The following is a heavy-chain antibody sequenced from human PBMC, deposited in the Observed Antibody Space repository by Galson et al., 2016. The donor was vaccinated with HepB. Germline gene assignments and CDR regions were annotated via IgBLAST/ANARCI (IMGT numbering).Heavy chain of an antibody. CDR3: ARILEWLTNYYHAMDV. Sequence: SVKVSCKASRGTFRNHAFSWVRQAPGQGLEWMGGIIPISGTTNYAQQFQGRVTITADEPTSTAYMELRSLRSDDTAVYYCARILEWLTNYYHAMDVWGRGTTVTVSS. CDR2: IIPISGTT. D-gene: IGHD3-3*01. V-gene: IGHV1-69*13. CDR1: RGTFRNHA. J-gene: IGHJ6*02.